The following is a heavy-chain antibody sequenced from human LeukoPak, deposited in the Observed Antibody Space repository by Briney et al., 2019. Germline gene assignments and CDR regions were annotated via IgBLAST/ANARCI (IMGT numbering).Heavy chain of an antibody. D-gene: IGHD1-7*01. J-gene: IGHJ5*02. CDR1: GYTFTSNG. CDR2: ISAYNGNT. Sequence: ASVKVSCKASGYTFTSNGISWVRQAPGQGLEWMGWISAYNGNTNYAQKLQGRVTMTTDTSTSTAYMELRSLRSDDTAVYYCARAIGITGTNWFDPWGQGTLVTVSS. CDR3: ARAIGITGTNWFDP. V-gene: IGHV1-18*01.